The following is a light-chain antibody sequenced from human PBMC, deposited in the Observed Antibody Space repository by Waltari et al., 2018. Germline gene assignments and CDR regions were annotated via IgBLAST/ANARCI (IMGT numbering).Light chain of an antibody. CDR1: PGIVNF. J-gene: IGKJ4*01. Sequence: IQLTQSPSSLAASVGDRVTITCRARPGIVNFLAWYQQKPGKVPRLLISTASTLQSGVPPRFSGSGSRTEFTLPIAGLQPEDVATYYGQKYNAAPLIFGGGTKVEIK. CDR2: TAS. V-gene: IGKV1-27*01. CDR3: QKYNAAPLI.